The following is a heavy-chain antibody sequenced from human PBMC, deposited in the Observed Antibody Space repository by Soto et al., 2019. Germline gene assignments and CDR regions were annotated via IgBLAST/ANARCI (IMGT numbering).Heavy chain of an antibody. J-gene: IGHJ3*02. CDR3: ADSSGWYGNAFDI. CDR1: GGTFSSYA. D-gene: IGHD6-19*01. CDR2: IIPIFGTA. V-gene: IGHV1-69*01. Sequence: QVQLVQSGAEVKKPGSSVKVSCKASGGTFSSYAISWARQAPGQGLEWMGGIIPIFGTANYAQKFQGRVTITADESTSTAYMELSSLRAEDTAVFYCADSSGWYGNAFDIWGQGTMVTVSS.